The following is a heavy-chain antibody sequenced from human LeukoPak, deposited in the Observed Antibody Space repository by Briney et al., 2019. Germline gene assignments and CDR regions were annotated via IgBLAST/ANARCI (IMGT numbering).Heavy chain of an antibody. V-gene: IGHV1-2*02. J-gene: IGHJ5*02. D-gene: IGHD3-10*01. CDR1: GGTFSSYA. Sequence: ASVKVSCKASGGTFSSYAISWVRQAPGQGLEWMGWINPNSGGTNYAQKFQGRVTMTRDTSISTAYMELSRLRSDDTAVYYCARVRGAANWFDPWGQGTLVTVSS. CDR3: ARVRGAANWFDP. CDR2: INPNSGGT.